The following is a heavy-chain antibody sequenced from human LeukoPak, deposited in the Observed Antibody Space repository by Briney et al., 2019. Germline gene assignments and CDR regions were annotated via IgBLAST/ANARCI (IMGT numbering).Heavy chain of an antibody. D-gene: IGHD3-22*01. CDR1: GYTFNSYG. Sequence: PGGSLRLSCAASGYTFNSYGMHWVRQGPGKGLEWVAVISYDGSNKYYADSVKGRCTISRDNSKNTLYLQMNSLRAEDTAVYYCAKDTISYDSSGEDAFDIWGLGTTVTVSS. V-gene: IGHV3-30*18. J-gene: IGHJ3*02. CDR3: AKDTISYDSSGEDAFDI. CDR2: ISYDGSNK.